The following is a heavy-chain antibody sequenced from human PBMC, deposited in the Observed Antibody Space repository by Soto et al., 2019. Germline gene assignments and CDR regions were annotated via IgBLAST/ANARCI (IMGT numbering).Heavy chain of an antibody. Sequence: QITLKESGPTLVKPTQTLTLTCTFSGFSLSTSGVGVGWIRQPPGKALEWLALIYWDDDKRYSPSLKSRLTITKDTSKNQVVLTMTNMDPVDTATYYCAHRGGGDCYLRNSFDYWGQGTLVTVSS. D-gene: IGHD2-21*02. V-gene: IGHV2-5*02. J-gene: IGHJ4*02. CDR2: IYWDDDK. CDR3: AHRGGGDCYLRNSFDY. CDR1: GFSLSTSGVG.